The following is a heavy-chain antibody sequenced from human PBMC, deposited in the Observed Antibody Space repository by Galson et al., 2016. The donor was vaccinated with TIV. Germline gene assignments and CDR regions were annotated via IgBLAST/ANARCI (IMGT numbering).Heavy chain of an antibody. Sequence: SLRLSCATSGFTFRNYTMNWVRQAPGKGLKWVSSISTKSTHIYYADSVRGRFIVSRDNAKNSLFLQMDNLRAADTALYYCVRGTKRSLEWLFTSWGQGSLVTVSS. V-gene: IGHV3-21*01. CDR1: GFTFRNYT. J-gene: IGHJ5*02. CDR2: ISTKSTHI. D-gene: IGHD3-3*01. CDR3: VRGTKRSLEWLFTS.